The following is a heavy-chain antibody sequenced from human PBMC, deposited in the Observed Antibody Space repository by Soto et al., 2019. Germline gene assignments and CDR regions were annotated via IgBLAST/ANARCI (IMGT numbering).Heavy chain of an antibody. CDR3: AKLPHIGWHHHYYGVDV. J-gene: IGHJ6*01. CDR2: ISHDETIN. D-gene: IGHD6-19*01. Sequence: QVQLVESGGGVVQPGRSLRLSCAASGFTFSSYGMHWVRQAPGKGLEWMAVISHDETINAYAYSVKGRFTISRDNSKNTLYPQMHRLRPEYTSVYHRAKLPHIGWHHHYYGVDVGGQGTTVTVSS. CDR1: GFTFSSYG. V-gene: IGHV3-30*18.